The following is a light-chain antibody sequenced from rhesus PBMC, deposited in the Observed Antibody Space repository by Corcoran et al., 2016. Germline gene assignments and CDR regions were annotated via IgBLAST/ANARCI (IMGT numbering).Light chain of an antibody. CDR1: QSISSW. CDR3: LQYSSSPYS. J-gene: IGKJ2*01. V-gene: IGKV1-22*01. Sequence: DIQMTQSPSSLSASVGDTVTITCRASQSISSWLDWYQQKPGKAPELLIYKASSLQSGVPSRLSGSGSGTDFTLTISRLQPEDFATYYCLQYSSSPYSFGQGTKVEIK. CDR2: KAS.